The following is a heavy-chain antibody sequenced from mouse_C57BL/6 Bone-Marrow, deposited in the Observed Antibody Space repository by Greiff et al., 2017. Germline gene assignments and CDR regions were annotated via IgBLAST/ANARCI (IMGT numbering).Heavy chain of an antibody. V-gene: IGHV5-17*01. CDR1: GFTFSDYG. CDR2: ISSGSSTI. D-gene: IGHD1-1*01. J-gene: IGHJ1*03. Sequence: EVQLQQSGGGLVKPGGSLKLSCAASGFTFSDYGMHWVRQAPEKGLEWVAYISSGSSTIYYADTVKGRFTISRDNAKNTLFLQMTSLRSEDTALYYCAYYGSSYGYWYFDVWGTGTTVTVSS. CDR3: AYYGSSYGYWYFDV.